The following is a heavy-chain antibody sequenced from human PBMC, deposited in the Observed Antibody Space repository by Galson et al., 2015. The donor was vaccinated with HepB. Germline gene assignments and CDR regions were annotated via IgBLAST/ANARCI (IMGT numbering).Heavy chain of an antibody. CDR3: ARGYVRYCSSTSCYEEDYYYYYMDV. D-gene: IGHD2-2*01. CDR2: IIPIFGTA. CDR1: GGTFSSYA. J-gene: IGHJ6*03. Sequence: SVKVSCKASGGTFSSYAISWVRQAPGQGLEWMGGIIPIFGTANYAQKFQGRVTITADESTSTAYMELSSLRSEDTAVYYCARGYVRYCSSTSCYEEDYYYYYMDVWGKGTTVTVSS. V-gene: IGHV1-69*13.